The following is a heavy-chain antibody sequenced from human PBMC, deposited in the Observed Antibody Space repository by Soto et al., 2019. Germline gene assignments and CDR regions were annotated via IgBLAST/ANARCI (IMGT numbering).Heavy chain of an antibody. J-gene: IGHJ4*02. Sequence: QVQLQQWGAGLLKPSETLSLTCAVYGGSFSAYYWSWIRQPPGMGLEWIGEINHSGSTNYNPSLKSRVTKSVDTSKNQFSLILSSVTAADTAVYYWARGEGVPAATTFDYWGQGTLVTVSS. CDR2: INHSGST. CDR1: GGSFSAYY. D-gene: IGHD2-2*01. CDR3: ARGEGVPAATTFDY. V-gene: IGHV4-34*01.